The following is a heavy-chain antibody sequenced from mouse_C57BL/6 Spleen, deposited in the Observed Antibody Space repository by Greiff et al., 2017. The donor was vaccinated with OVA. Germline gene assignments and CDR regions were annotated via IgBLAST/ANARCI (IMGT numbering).Heavy chain of an antibody. Sequence: QVTLKVSGPGILQSSQTLSLTCSFSGFSLSTSGMGVSWIRQPSGKGLEWLAHIYWDDAKRYNPSLKSRLTISKDTSRNQVFLKITSVDTADTATYYCARVYYYGSSYWYFDVWGTGTTVTVSS. J-gene: IGHJ1*03. V-gene: IGHV8-12*01. CDR1: GFSLSTSGMG. CDR2: IYWDDAK. CDR3: ARVYYYGSSYWYFDV. D-gene: IGHD1-1*01.